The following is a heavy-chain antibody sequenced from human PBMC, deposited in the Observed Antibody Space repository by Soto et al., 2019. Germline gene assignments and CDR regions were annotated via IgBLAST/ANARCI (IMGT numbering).Heavy chain of an antibody. CDR3: GGGLGDYPLGGEGVGR. CDR1: GFTFSSYG. D-gene: IGHD3-16*01. J-gene: IGHJ1*01. Sequence: QVQLVESGGGVVQPGRSLRLSCAASGFTFSSYGMHWVRQAPGKGLEWVAVIWYDGSNKYYADSVKGRFTISRDNVKTPRSVPMHSVRAEDAAGYYGGGGLGDYPLGGEGVGRGGRGTRVAVS. V-gene: IGHV3-33*01. CDR2: IWYDGSNK.